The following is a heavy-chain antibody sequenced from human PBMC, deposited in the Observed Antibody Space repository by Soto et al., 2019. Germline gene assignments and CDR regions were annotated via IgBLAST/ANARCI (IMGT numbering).Heavy chain of an antibody. CDR3: ARIREYYYDSSGYDAFDI. Sequence: GGSLRLSCAASGFTVSSNYMSWVRQAPGKGLEWVSVIYSGGSTYYADSVKGRFTISRDNSKNTLYFQMNSLRAEDTAVYYCARIREYYYDSSGYDAFDIWGQGTMVTVSS. J-gene: IGHJ3*02. D-gene: IGHD3-22*01. CDR2: IYSGGST. CDR1: GFTVSSNY. V-gene: IGHV3-53*01.